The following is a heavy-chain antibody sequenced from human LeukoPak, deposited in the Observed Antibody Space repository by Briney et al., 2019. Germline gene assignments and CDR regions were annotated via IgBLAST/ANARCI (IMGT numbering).Heavy chain of an antibody. D-gene: IGHD1-26*01. J-gene: IGHJ4*02. CDR3: AKGGSYAPLDY. CDR1: GFTFTDSA. Sequence: GGSLRLPCAASGFTFTDSAMTWVRQAPGKGLEWVSAISTSGGDTIYTDSVKDRFTISRDNSKNTLYLQMNSLRAEDTAIYYCAKGGSYAPLDYWGQGTLVTVSS. V-gene: IGHV3-23*01. CDR2: ISTSGGDT.